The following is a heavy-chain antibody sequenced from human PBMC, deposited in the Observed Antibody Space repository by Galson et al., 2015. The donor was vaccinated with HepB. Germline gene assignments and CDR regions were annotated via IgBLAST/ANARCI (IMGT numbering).Heavy chain of an antibody. D-gene: IGHD4-17*01. CDR3: AKDRYYGDYFDY. V-gene: IGHV3-30*02. CDR2: IRYDGSNK. Sequence: SLRLSCATSGFTFSRYTMHWVRQAPGRGMEWVAFIRYDGSNKYYPDSVKGRFTISRDNSKNTLYLQMNSLRPEDSAMYYCAKDRYYGDYFDYWGQGALVTVSS. J-gene: IGHJ4*02. CDR1: GFTFSRYT.